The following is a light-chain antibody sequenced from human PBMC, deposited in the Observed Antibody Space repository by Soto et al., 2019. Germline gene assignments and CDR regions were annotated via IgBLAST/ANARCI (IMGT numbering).Light chain of an antibody. CDR2: EVS. CDR3: SSYTSSGASV. CDR1: ISDVGGYNY. V-gene: IGLV2-14*01. J-gene: IGLJ1*01. Sequence: LTHPDPVPGSRGQSSSISCTGTISDVGGYNYVSWYQQQSGKAPKLMIHEVSNRPSGVSNRFSGSKSGNTASLTISGLQAEDEADYYCSSYTSSGASVFGIGTKVTVL.